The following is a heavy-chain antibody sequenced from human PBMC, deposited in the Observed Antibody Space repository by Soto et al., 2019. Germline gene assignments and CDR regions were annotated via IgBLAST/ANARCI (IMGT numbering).Heavy chain of an antibody. D-gene: IGHD2-15*01. Sequence: GGSLRLSCAASGFTFSSYAMHWVRQASGKGLEWVAVISYDGSNKYYADSVKGRFTISRDNSKNTLYLQMNSLRAEDTAVYYCACAGARSAPLRPWTQGTLVTGSS. CDR3: ACAGARSAPLRP. J-gene: IGHJ5*02. CDR2: ISYDGSNK. CDR1: GFTFSSYA. V-gene: IGHV3-30-3*01.